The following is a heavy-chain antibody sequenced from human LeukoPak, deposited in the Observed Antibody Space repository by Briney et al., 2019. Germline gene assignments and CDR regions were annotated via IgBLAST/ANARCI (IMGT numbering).Heavy chain of an antibody. V-gene: IGHV3-21*01. CDR1: GFIFRRYD. CDR2: ISSSSISI. Sequence: GGSLRLSCAASGFIFRRYDMNWVRQAPGKGLEWVSFISSSSISIYYGDSVQGRFTVSRDDARNLLYLEMNTLRAEDTAVYYCARVYDVLTGGFDYWGQGALVTVSS. D-gene: IGHD3-9*01. CDR3: ARVYDVLTGGFDY. J-gene: IGHJ4*02.